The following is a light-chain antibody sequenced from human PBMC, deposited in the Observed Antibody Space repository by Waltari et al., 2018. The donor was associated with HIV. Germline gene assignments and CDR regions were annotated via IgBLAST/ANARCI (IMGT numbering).Light chain of an antibody. CDR3: ISYTSSSSWV. Sequence: QSALTQPASVSGSPGQSLTISCTATSSDVGGYNYVSRYQQHPGQAPKLMIYDVSNRPSGVSNRFSGTKAGNAASLTISGLQAEDEADYYCISYTSSSSWVFGGGTKLTVL. CDR1: SSDVGGYNY. V-gene: IGLV2-14*03. J-gene: IGLJ3*02. CDR2: DVS.